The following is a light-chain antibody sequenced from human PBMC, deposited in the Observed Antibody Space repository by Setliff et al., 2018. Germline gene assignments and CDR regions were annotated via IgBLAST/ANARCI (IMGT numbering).Light chain of an antibody. Sequence: QSALAQPASVSGSPGQSITISCIGTSSDFGDSNYVSWYQQHPGKAPKLIIYDVTDRPSGVSNRFSGSKSGNTASLTISGLQAEDEATYYCCSDTSIYTYVFGTGTKVTVL. CDR1: SSDFGDSNY. CDR2: DVT. J-gene: IGLJ1*01. V-gene: IGLV2-14*03. CDR3: CSDTSIYTYV.